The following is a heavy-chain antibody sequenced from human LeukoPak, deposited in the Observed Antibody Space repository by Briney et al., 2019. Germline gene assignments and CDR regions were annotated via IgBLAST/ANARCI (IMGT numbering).Heavy chain of an antibody. CDR3: ARDPIAVAGPREYYFDY. V-gene: IGHV3-23*01. D-gene: IGHD6-19*01. J-gene: IGHJ4*02. Sequence: GGSLRLSCAASGFTFSSYAMSWVRQAPGKGLEWVSAISGSGGSTYYADSVKGRFTISRDNSKNTLYLQMNSLRAEDTAVYYCARDPIAVAGPREYYFDYWGQGTLVTVSS. CDR2: ISGSGGST. CDR1: GFTFSSYA.